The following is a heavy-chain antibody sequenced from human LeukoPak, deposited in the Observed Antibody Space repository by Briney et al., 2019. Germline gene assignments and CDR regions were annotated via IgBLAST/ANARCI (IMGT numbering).Heavy chain of an antibody. J-gene: IGHJ6*03. V-gene: IGHV1-69*05. CDR3: AIYGDNVSYYYYYMDV. Sequence: GASVKVSCKASGGTFSSYAISWVRQAPGQGLEWMGGIIPIFGTANYAQKFQGRVTITTDESTSTAYMELSSLRSEDTAVYYCAIYGDNVSYYYYYMDVWGKGTTVTVSS. D-gene: IGHD4-23*01. CDR2: IIPIFGTA. CDR1: GGTFSSYA.